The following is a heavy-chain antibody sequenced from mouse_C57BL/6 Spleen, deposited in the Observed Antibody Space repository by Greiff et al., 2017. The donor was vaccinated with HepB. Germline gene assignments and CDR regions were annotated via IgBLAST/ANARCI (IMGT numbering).Heavy chain of an antibody. CDR2: ISYDGSN. CDR1: GYSITSGYY. CDR3: ARDGNYYCFDY. V-gene: IGHV3-6*01. Sequence: EVQLVESGPGLVKPSQSLSLTCSVTGYSITSGYYWTWIWQFPGNILEWMGYISYDGSNNYNPSPKNRISITRDTSKNQFFLKLNSVTTEDTATYYCARDGNYYCFDYWGQGTTLTVSS. D-gene: IGHD2-1*01. J-gene: IGHJ2*01.